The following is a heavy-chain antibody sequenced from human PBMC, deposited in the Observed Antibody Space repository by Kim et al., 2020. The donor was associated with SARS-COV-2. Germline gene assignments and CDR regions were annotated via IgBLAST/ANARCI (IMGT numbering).Heavy chain of an antibody. CDR1: GLTVTSNH. Sequence: GGSLRLSCAVSGLTVTSNHMTWIRQAPGRGLEWVSVIFGGGTTYYAPSVQGRFTVSRDYYKNTLSLQMNSLRAEDTAIYYCARDPVADGYSFFDYWGQGTLVTVST. D-gene: IGHD4-4*01. CDR3: ARDPVADGYSFFDY. V-gene: IGHV3-53*01. CDR2: IFGGGTT. J-gene: IGHJ4*02.